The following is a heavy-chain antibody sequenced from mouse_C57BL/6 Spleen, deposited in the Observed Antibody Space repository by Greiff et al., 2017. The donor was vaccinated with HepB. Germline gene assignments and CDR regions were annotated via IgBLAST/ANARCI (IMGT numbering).Heavy chain of an antibody. CDR1: GYTFTSYW. CDR3: ARADYGIFAY. V-gene: IGHV1-52*01. CDR2: IDPSDNET. Sequence: QVQLQQPGAELVRPGSSVKLSCKASGYTFTSYWMHWVKQRPIQGLEWIGNIDPSDNETHYNQKFKDKATLTVDKSSSTAYMQLSGLTSEESAVYFCARADYGIFAYWGQGTLVTVSA. J-gene: IGHJ3*01. D-gene: IGHD1-1*01.